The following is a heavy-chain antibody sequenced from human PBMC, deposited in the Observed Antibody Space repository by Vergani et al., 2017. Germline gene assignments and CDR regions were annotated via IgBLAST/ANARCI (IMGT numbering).Heavy chain of an antibody. Sequence: QVQLVQSGAEVKKPGASVKVSCKASGYTFTSYGISWVRQAPGQGLEWMGWISAYNGNTNYAQKLQGRVTMTTDTSTSTAYMELRSLRSDDTAVYYCATSPYYCDSSGYFFAFDIWGQGTMVTVSS. CDR2: ISAYNGNT. D-gene: IGHD3-22*01. CDR1: GYTFTSYG. J-gene: IGHJ3*02. V-gene: IGHV1-18*04. CDR3: ATSPYYCDSSGYFFAFDI.